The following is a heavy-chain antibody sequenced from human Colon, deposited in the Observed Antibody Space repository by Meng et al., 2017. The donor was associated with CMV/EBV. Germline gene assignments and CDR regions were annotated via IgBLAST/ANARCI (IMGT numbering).Heavy chain of an antibody. J-gene: IGHJ5*02. V-gene: IGHV3-43*01. CDR2: ITSDGDST. D-gene: IGHD2-2*02. CDR3: AKDRVKKQLLYPDH. CDR1: GFTFGDYT. Sequence: GGSLRLSCAASGFTFGDYTMHWVRQAPGKGLEWVSLITSDGDSTYYADAMKGRFNISRDNSKNLLYLQMNSLRIEDTALYYCAKDRVKKQLLYPDHWGQGTLVTVSS.